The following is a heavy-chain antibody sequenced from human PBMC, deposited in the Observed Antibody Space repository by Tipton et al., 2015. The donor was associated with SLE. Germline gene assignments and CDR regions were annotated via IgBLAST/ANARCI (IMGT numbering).Heavy chain of an antibody. D-gene: IGHD5-18*01. J-gene: IGHJ5*02. CDR2: LYYSGST. CDR3: ARGRVDTAMLTWFDP. V-gene: IGHV4-39*07. Sequence: LRLSCTVSGGSISSSSYYWGWTRQTPGQGLQWIWSLYYSGSTYYNPSLKSRVTISVDTYKNQFSLKLSSVTAADTAVYYCARGRVDTAMLTWFDPWGQGTLVTVSS. CDR1: GGSISSSSYY.